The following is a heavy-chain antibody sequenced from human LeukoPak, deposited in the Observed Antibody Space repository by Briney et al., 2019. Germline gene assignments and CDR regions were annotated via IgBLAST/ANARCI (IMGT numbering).Heavy chain of an antibody. V-gene: IGHV4-30-4*07. D-gene: IGHD4-17*01. Sequence: SQTLSLTCAVSGGSISSGGYSWSWIRQPPGKGLEWIGYIYYSGSTYYNPSLKSRVTISVDTSKNQFSLKLSSVTAADTAVYYCARNYGDYVDYWGQRTLVTVSS. CDR2: IYYSGST. CDR3: ARNYGDYVDY. J-gene: IGHJ4*02. CDR1: GGSISSGGYS.